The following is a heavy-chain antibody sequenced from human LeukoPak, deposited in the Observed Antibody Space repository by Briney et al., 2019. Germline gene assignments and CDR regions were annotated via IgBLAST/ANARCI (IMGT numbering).Heavy chain of an antibody. D-gene: IGHD5-12*01. CDR1: GFSFSLYG. J-gene: IGHJ6*02. CDR3: ARDQIIVATILDYYYGMDV. V-gene: IGHV3-30*02. Sequence: RSGGSLRLSCGASGFSFSLYGMHWVRQAPGKGLEWVAFIWAAGNDDFYADSVKGRFTISRDNSKNMVYLQMNSLRAEDTAVYYCARDQIIVATILDYYYGMDVWGQGTTVTVSS. CDR2: IWAAGNDD.